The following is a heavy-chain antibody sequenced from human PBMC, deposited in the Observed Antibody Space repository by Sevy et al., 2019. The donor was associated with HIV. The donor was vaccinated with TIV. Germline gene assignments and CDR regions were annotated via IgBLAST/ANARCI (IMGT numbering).Heavy chain of an antibody. CDR1: GGSISSGDYN. CDR2: IYYSGLT. CDR3: ARSYSEYSNALAFDY. D-gene: IGHD4-4*01. J-gene: IGHJ4*02. Sequence: SETLSLTCTVSGGSISSGDYNWNWIRQPPGKGLEGIGYIYYSGLTYYNPSLKRRITLSVDTSEHQFSLTLSSVTAADTAVYYCARSYSEYSNALAFDYWGQGTLVTVSS. V-gene: IGHV4-30-4*01.